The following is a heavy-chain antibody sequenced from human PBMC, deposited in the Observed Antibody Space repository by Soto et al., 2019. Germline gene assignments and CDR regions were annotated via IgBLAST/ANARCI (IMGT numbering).Heavy chain of an antibody. CDR3: ARMYYDILTGYYTPPFDY. CDR1: GFTFSSYA. CDR2: ISYDGSNK. D-gene: IGHD3-9*01. J-gene: IGHJ4*02. Sequence: GGSLRLSCAASGFTFSSYAMHWVRQAPGKGLEWVAVISYDGSNKYYADSVKGRFTISRDNSKNTLYLQMNSLRAEDTAVYYCARMYYDILTGYYTPPFDYWGQGTLVTVSS. V-gene: IGHV3-30-3*01.